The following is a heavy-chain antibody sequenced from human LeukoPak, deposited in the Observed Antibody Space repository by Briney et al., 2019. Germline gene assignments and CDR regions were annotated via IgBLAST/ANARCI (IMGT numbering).Heavy chain of an antibody. D-gene: IGHD2-21*02. CDR2: IYPGYSDT. V-gene: IGHV5-51*01. Sequence: GESLKISCKGSGNNFPSYWIGWVRQMPGKGLGWMGIIYPGYSDTRYSPSFQGQVTISADKSISTAYLQWSSLKASDTATYYCARPSRTYCGGDCYSGWAFDIWGQGTMVTVSS. J-gene: IGHJ3*02. CDR1: GNNFPSYW. CDR3: ARPSRTYCGGDCYSGWAFDI.